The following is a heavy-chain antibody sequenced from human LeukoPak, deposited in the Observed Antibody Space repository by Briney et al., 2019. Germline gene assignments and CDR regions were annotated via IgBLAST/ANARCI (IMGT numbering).Heavy chain of an antibody. V-gene: IGHV1-2*04. Sequence: ASVKVSCKASGYTFTGYYMHWVRQAPGQELEWMGWINPNSGGTNYAQKFQGWVTMTRDTSISTAYMELSRLRPDDTAVYYCARAHSLRYFDLYCFDYWGQGTLVTVSS. D-gene: IGHD3-9*01. J-gene: IGHJ4*02. CDR2: INPNSGGT. CDR3: ARAHSLRYFDLYCFDY. CDR1: GYTFTGYY.